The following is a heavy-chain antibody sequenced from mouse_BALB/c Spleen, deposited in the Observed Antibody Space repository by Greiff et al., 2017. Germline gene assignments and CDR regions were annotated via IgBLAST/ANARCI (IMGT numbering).Heavy chain of an antibody. Sequence: QVQLQQSGAELMKPGASVKISCKATGYTFSSYWIEWVKQRPGHGLEWIGEILPGSGSTNYNEKFKGKATFTADTSSNTAYMQLSSLTSEDSAVYYCAREGGLHRDAMDYWGQGTSVTVSS. J-gene: IGHJ4*01. CDR1: GYTFSSYW. CDR3: AREGGLHRDAMDY. D-gene: IGHD2-13*01. CDR2: ILPGSGST. V-gene: IGHV1-9*01.